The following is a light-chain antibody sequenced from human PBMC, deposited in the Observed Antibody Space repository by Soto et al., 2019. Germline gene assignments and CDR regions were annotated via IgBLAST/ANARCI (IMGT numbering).Light chain of an antibody. J-gene: IGKJ5*01. CDR3: QQYGSTPSIT. CDR1: QSVTSNY. V-gene: IGKV3-20*01. CDR2: AAS. Sequence: EIVLTQSPGTLSLSPGERATLSCRASQSVTSNYLAWYQLKPGQAPRLLIYAASNTVTGIPDRFSGSESGRDFALSSCRLESEDIAVYYCQQYGSTPSITFGQGTRLEIK.